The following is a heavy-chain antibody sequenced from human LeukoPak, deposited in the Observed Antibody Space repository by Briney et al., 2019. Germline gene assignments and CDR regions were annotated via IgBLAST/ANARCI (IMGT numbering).Heavy chain of an antibody. CDR2: IYSSGST. CDR1: GGSISNYY. J-gene: IGHJ4*02. V-gene: IGHV4-4*07. CDR3: ARGPPPDFDC. Sequence: PSEILSLTCTVSGGSISNYYWSWIRQPAGKGLEWIGRIYSSGSTDYNPSLKSRVTMSVDTSKNQFSLNLRSVTAADTAVYYCARGPPPDFDCWGQGTLVTVSS.